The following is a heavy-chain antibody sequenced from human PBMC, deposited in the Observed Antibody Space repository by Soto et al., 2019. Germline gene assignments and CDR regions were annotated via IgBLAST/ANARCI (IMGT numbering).Heavy chain of an antibody. CDR3: AKDLGTDDVSSAYYTYYYMDV. CDR1: GFTFSSYA. Sequence: EVQLLESGGGLVQPGGSLRLSCAASGFTFSSYALNWVRQAPGKGLDWVSVISGSGANTYYADSVKGRFTISRDNSKNTLYLQMNSLRAEDTAVYYCAKDLGTDDVSSAYYTYYYMDVWGKGTTVTVSS. V-gene: IGHV3-23*01. J-gene: IGHJ6*03. D-gene: IGHD3-3*01. CDR2: ISGSGANT.